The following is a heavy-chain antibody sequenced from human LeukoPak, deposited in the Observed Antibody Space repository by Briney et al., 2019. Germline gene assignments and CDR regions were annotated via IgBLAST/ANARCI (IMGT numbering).Heavy chain of an antibody. D-gene: IGHD2/OR15-2a*01. V-gene: IGHV5-51*01. CDR1: GYSFTSYW. CDR3: ARFYRYYYYYMDV. Sequence: PGESLKISCKGSGYSFTSYWIGWVRQMPGKGLEWMGIIYPGDSDTRYSPSFQGQVTISADKSISTAYLQWSSLKASDTATYYCARFYRYYYYYMDVWGKGTTVTVSS. CDR2: IYPGDSDT. J-gene: IGHJ6*03.